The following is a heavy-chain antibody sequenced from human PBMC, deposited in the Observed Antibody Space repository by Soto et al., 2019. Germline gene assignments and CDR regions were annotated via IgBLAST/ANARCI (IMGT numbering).Heavy chain of an antibody. CDR1: GFTFSSLG. CDR2: ISYDGSEK. D-gene: IGHD1-26*01. CDR3: VKERTGTWDFDY. Sequence: QVQLVESGGGVVQPGRSLRLSCAASGFTFSSLGMHWVRQAPGKGLEWVAVISYDGSEKYYADSVKGRFTISRDNSKNTLSLQMNSLRAEDTAVYYCVKERTGTWDFDYWGQRTLVTVSS. J-gene: IGHJ4*02. V-gene: IGHV3-30*18.